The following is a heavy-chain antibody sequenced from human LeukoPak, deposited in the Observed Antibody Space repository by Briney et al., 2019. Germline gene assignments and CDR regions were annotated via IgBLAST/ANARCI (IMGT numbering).Heavy chain of an antibody. CDR2: ISSSSSYI. D-gene: IGHD2-2*01. CDR3: ARGDTVVVPPATSND. CDR1: GFTFSSYN. Sequence: GGSLRLSCAASGFTFSSYNRNWVRQAPGKGLEWVSSISSSSSYIYYADSVNGRFSISRDNAKNSLNLQMNRMRTADTAVYYCARGDTVVVPPATSNDWGQGALVTVSA. V-gene: IGHV3-21*01. J-gene: IGHJ4*02.